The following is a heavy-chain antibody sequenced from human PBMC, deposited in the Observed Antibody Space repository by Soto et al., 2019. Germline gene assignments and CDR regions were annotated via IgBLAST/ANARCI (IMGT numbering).Heavy chain of an antibody. Sequence: SVKVSCKASGFTFISSAVPWVRQARGQRLEWIGWIVVGSGNTNYAQKFQERVTITRDMSTSTAYMELSSLRYEDTAVYYRAADSDYQVLYYYYGMDVWGQGTTVTVSS. D-gene: IGHD4-17*01. J-gene: IGHJ6*02. CDR2: IVVGSGNT. CDR1: GFTFISSA. CDR3: AADSDYQVLYYYYGMDV. V-gene: IGHV1-58*01.